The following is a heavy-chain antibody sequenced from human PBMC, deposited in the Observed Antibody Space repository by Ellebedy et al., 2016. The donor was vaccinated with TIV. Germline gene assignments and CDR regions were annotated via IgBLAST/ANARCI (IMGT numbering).Heavy chain of an antibody. CDR1: GYTFTYRY. CDR3: ATHYYGSGRYYGMDV. V-gene: IGHV1-45*02. CDR2: IPPFNGNT. J-gene: IGHJ6*02. D-gene: IGHD3-10*01. Sequence: AASVKVSCKASGYTFTYRYLHWVRQASGQALEWMGWIPPFNGNTNYAQKFQDRVTITRDRSMSTAYMELSSLRSEDTAMYCCATHYYGSGRYYGMDVWGQGTTVTGSS.